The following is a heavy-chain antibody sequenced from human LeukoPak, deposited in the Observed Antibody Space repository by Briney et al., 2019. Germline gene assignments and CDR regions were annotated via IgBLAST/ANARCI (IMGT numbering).Heavy chain of an antibody. D-gene: IGHD4-17*01. J-gene: IGHJ5*02. CDR1: GGSISSSSYY. CDR3: ARSLTALTIYNWFDP. Sequence: SETLSLTCTVSGGSISSSSYYRGWIRQPPGKGLEWIGSIYYSGSTYYNPSLKSRVTISVDTSKNQFSLKLSSVTAADTAVYYCARSLTALTIYNWFDPWGQGTLVTVSS. CDR2: IYYSGST. V-gene: IGHV4-39*07.